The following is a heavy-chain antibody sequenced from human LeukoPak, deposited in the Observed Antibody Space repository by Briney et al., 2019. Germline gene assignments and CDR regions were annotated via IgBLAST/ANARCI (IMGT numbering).Heavy chain of an antibody. Sequence: GESLKISCKGSGYSFTSYWISWVRQMPGKGLEWMGRIDPSDSYTNYSPSFQGHVTISADKSISTASLQRSSLKASDTAMYYCARHSFVAGTLDWFDPWGQGTLVTVSS. D-gene: IGHD6-19*01. CDR2: IDPSDSYT. CDR1: GYSFTSYW. CDR3: ARHSFVAGTLDWFDP. J-gene: IGHJ5*02. V-gene: IGHV5-10-1*01.